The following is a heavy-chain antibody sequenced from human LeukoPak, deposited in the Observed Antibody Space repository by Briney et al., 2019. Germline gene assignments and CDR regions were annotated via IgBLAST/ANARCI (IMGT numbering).Heavy chain of an antibody. CDR2: INHSGST. Sequence: SETLSLTCAVYGGSFSGYYWSWIRQPPGKGLEWIGEINHSGSTNYNPSLKSRVTISVDTSKNQFSLKLSSVTAADTAVYYCARGWGVVVIRWFAPWGQGTLVTVSS. D-gene: IGHD3-22*01. CDR1: GGSFSGYY. CDR3: ARGWGVVVIRWFAP. J-gene: IGHJ5*01. V-gene: IGHV4-34*01.